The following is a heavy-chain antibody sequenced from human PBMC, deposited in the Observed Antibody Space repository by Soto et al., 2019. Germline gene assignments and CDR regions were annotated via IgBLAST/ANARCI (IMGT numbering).Heavy chain of an antibody. CDR2: ISGSGGST. CDR1: GFTFSSYW. D-gene: IGHD3-3*01. CDR3: AKVMSGHDFWSGYSVIGY. J-gene: IGHJ4*02. Sequence: GSLRLSCAASGFTFSSYWMHWVRQAPGKGLEWVSAISGSGGSTYYADSVKGRFTISRDNSKNTLYLQMNSLRAEDTAVYYCAKVMSGHDFWSGYSVIGYWGQGTLVTVSS. V-gene: IGHV3-23*01.